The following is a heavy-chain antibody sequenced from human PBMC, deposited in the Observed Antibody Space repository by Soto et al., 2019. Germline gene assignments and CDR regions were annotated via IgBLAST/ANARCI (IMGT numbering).Heavy chain of an antibody. D-gene: IGHD6-19*01. V-gene: IGHV1-18*01. J-gene: IGHJ4*02. Sequence: QVQLVQSGAEVKKPGASVKVSCKASGYTLSNYAITWVRQAPGQGLEWMGWISGYNGNTNYAQKLQGRVTMTTDTSTSTVYMELRSLRSDDTAVYYCARDTTYSRGWNFDYWGQGTLVTVSS. CDR1: GYTLSNYA. CDR2: ISGYNGNT. CDR3: ARDTTYSRGWNFDY.